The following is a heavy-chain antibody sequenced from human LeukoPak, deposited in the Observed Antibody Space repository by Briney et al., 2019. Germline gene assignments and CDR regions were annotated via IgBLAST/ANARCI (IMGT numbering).Heavy chain of an antibody. CDR3: ARDMSTRVTPISYAFDV. CDR1: GGTFSSYA. V-gene: IGHV1-69*04. J-gene: IGHJ3*01. Sequence: SVKVSCKASGGTFSSYAISWVRQAPGQGLEWMGRIIPILGIANYAQKFQGRVTMTRDTSTTTVYMELSSLRSEDTAVYYCARDMSTRVTPISYAFDVWGQGTMVTVSS. CDR2: IIPILGIA. D-gene: IGHD4-23*01.